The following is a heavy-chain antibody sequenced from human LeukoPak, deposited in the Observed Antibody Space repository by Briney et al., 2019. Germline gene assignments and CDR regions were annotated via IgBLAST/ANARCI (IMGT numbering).Heavy chain of an antibody. J-gene: IGHJ6*02. CDR3: AAPKRRQWLDLSLGGMDV. CDR2: IRTSGTNT. Sequence: GGSLRLSCAASGFTFSSFSMNWVRQAPGKGLEWVSYIRTSGTNTDYTGSVKGRFTISRDNAKNSLYLQMNSLRAEDTAVYYCAAPKRRQWLDLSLGGMDVWGQGTTVTVSS. V-gene: IGHV3-48*04. D-gene: IGHD6-19*01. CDR1: GFTFSSFS.